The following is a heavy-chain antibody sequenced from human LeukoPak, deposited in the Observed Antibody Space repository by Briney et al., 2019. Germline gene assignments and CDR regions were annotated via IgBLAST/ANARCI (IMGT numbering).Heavy chain of an antibody. V-gene: IGHV3-33*01. J-gene: IGHJ4*02. CDR3: ARARGQWLVRSSFDY. D-gene: IGHD6-19*01. Sequence: GRSLRLSCAASGFTFSSYGMHWVRQAPGKGLEWVAVIWYDGSNKYYADSVKGRFTISRDNSKNTLYLQMNSLRAEDTAVYYCARARGQWLVRSSFDYWGQGTLVTVSS. CDR1: GFTFSSYG. CDR2: IWYDGSNK.